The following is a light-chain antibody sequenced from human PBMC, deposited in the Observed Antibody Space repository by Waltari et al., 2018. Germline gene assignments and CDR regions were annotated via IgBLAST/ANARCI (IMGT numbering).Light chain of an antibody. CDR2: DRN. V-gene: IGLV3-19*01. CDR1: SLRSYY. J-gene: IGLJ2*01. CDR3: HSRDASGVGGS. Sequence: SSELTQDPTVSVAMGQTVRITCQGDSLRSYYASWYQQRPGQAPVLVIFDRNDRPSGGPDRFSGSSSDNTAVLTITGAQAEDEASYYCHSRDASGVGGSFGGGTKLTVL.